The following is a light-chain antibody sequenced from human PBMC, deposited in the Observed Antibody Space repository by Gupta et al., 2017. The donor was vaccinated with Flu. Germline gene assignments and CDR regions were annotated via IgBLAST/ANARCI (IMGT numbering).Light chain of an antibody. J-gene: IGKJ4*01. CDR3: MQSIQFPLT. Sequence: SQSLLHSDGKTYLYWYFQRPGQSPQLLIYESSHRFSGVPHRVSGSGSGTDFTLNFSRVEAEDVGTYYCMQSIQFPLTFGGGTKVEI. CDR1: QSLLHSDGKTY. V-gene: IGKV2D-29*02. CDR2: ESS.